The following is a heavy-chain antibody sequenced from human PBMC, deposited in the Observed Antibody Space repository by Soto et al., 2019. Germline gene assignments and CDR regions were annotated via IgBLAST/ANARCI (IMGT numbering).Heavy chain of an antibody. J-gene: IGHJ4*02. V-gene: IGHV4-59*01. CDR1: GGSIRNYY. Sequence: PSETLSLTCTVSGGSIRNYYLTWIRQSPGKGLEWIGHVFFTGSTKYSPSLESRVTISVDTSQNQFSLSLTSVTTADTAVYYCAREDGDFVYVHWGQGTQVTVSS. D-gene: IGHD4-17*01. CDR2: VFFTGST. CDR3: AREDGDFVYVH.